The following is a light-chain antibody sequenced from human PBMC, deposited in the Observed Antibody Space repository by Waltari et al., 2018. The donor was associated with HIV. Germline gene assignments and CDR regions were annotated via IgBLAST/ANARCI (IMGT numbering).Light chain of an antibody. Sequence: QSALTQPPSASGSPGQSVTISCTGTSSDVGGYDYVSWYQQHPGKAPKLIIYEVNKRPSGVPDRFSGSKSGNTASLTVSGLQAEDEADYYCSSYAASDNLAVFGTGTKITVL. J-gene: IGLJ1*01. CDR1: SSDVGGYDY. V-gene: IGLV2-8*01. CDR2: EVN. CDR3: SSYAASDNLAV.